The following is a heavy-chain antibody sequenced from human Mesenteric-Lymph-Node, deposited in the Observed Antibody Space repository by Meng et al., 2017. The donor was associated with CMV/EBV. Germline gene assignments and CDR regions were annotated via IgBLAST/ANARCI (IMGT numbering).Heavy chain of an antibody. V-gene: IGHV3-23*01. J-gene: IGHJ4*02. D-gene: IGHD2-8*02. CDR1: GFTFSNYA. CDR3: AKVRVASHWYYFDY. CDR2: ISHDGRST. Sequence: GGSLRLSCAASGFTFSNYAMSWVRQAPGKGLERVSGISHDGRSTFYIDSVKGRFTISRDNSKNTLYLQMNSLRAEDTAVYYCAKVRVASHWYYFDYWGQGTLVTVSS.